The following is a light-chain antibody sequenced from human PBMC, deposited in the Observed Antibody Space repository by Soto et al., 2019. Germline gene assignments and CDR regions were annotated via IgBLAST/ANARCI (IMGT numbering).Light chain of an antibody. V-gene: IGKV3-11*01. CDR1: QNIGSS. J-gene: IGKJ1*01. CDR2: DAA. Sequence: EIVLTQSPATLSLSPGERGTLSCRASQNIGSSLAWYQQKPGQAHRLLIYDAANRATGIPARFSGSGSGTDFPLTISSLEPEDFAVYYCQQRFSWPRTFGQGTKVEIK. CDR3: QQRFSWPRT.